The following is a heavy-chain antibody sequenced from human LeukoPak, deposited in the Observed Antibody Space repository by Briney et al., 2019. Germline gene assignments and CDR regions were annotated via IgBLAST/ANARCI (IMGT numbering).Heavy chain of an antibody. CDR2: IIPIFGTA. D-gene: IGHD6-19*01. CDR3: ARAAAVAGREDYYYYMDV. CDR1: GGTFSSYA. J-gene: IGHJ6*03. Sequence: SVKVSCKASGGTFSSYAISWVRQAPGQGLEWVGRIIPIFGTANYAQKFQGRVTITTDESTSTAYMELSSLRSEDTAVYYRARAAAVAGREDYYYYMDVWGKGTTVTVSS. V-gene: IGHV1-69*05.